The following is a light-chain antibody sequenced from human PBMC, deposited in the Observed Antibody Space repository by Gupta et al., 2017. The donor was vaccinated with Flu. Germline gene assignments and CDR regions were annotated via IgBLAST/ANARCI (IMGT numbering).Light chain of an antibody. Sequence: DIQMTQSPSSLSASVGDRVTITCRASQSVRSYLNWYQLKPGRAPKLLIYAASSLHSGVPSRFSGSGPGTDFTLTISSLQPEDFATYYCQQSYDALSLTFGGGTKVGIK. CDR2: AAS. V-gene: IGKV1-39*01. CDR3: QQSYDALSLT. J-gene: IGKJ4*01. CDR1: QSVRSY.